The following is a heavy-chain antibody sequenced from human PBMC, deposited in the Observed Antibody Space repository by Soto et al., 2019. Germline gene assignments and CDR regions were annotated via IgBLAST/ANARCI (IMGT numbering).Heavy chain of an antibody. CDR3: ARVRLSIAVNDALDV. D-gene: IGHD3-3*02. CDR2: MTYDGATE. Sequence: LRLSCAASGFTFSDYVIHWVRQAAGKGLEWVASMTYDGATEYYADSVKGRFTMSRDNSKRALSLQMNSLRPDDTAVYYCARVRLSIAVNDALDVWGQGTTVTVSS. CDR1: GFTFSDYV. J-gene: IGHJ3*01. V-gene: IGHV3-30*14.